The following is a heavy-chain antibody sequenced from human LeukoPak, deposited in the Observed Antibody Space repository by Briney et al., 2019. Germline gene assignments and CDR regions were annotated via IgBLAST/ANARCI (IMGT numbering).Heavy chain of an antibody. J-gene: IGHJ4*02. CDR1: GYTFSNYW. CDR3: ARSRDSSGYYYLI. D-gene: IGHD3-22*01. V-gene: IGHV5-51*01. Sequence: GESLRISCEASGYTFSNYWIGWVRQMPGKGLEWMGIIYPDDSDTKYSPSFQGQVTISADKSISTAYLQWSSLKASGTAMYYCARSRDSSGYYYLIWGQGTLVTVSS. CDR2: IYPDDSDT.